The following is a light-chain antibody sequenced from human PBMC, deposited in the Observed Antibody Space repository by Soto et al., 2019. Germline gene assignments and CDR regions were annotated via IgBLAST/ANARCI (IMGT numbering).Light chain of an antibody. CDR2: GAS. V-gene: IGKV3-20*01. Sequence: EIVLTQSPGTLSLSPGARATLSCRASQSVSTSSLAWYQQKPGQAPRLLMYGASSRATGIPDRFSGTGSGTDFTLTISRLEPEDFAVYYCQQYGSSPYTFGLGTRLEI. CDR3: QQYGSSPYT. J-gene: IGKJ5*01. CDR1: QSVSTSS.